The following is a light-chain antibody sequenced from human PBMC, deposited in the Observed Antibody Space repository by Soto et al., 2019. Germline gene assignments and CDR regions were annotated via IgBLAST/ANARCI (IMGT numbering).Light chain of an antibody. Sequence: QSVLTQPSSVSEAPGQRVTISCSGSNVGNKAVNWYQQLPGKAPKLLLYYDDMLSSGVSDRFSDSKSGTSASLAISGLQNDDDGDYYCAIWDDNVDGWVFGGGTKLSVL. J-gene: IGLJ3*02. CDR1: NVGNKA. CDR3: AIWDDNVDGWV. CDR2: YDD. V-gene: IGLV1-36*01.